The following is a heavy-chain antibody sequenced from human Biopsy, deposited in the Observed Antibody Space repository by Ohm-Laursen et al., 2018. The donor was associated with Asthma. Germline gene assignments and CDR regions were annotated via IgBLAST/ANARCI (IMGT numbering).Heavy chain of an antibody. D-gene: IGHD5-12*01. J-gene: IGHJ6*02. CDR1: GDSFSNYA. CDR2: LIPVLGTP. V-gene: IGHV1-69*01. Sequence: GYSVNVSCNASGDSFSNYAISWVRQAPGQGLEWMGGLIPVLGTPDHAQMFEGRVTITADESTSTAYMELSSLSSEDTAVYYCARGYSGSDRIVYYYSGLEVWGQGTTVTVSS. CDR3: ARGYSGSDRIVYYYSGLEV.